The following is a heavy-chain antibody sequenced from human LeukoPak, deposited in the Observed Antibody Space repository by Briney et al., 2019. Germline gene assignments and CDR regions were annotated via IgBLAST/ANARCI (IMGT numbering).Heavy chain of an antibody. D-gene: IGHD1-26*01. J-gene: IGHJ4*02. CDR3: ARDQSIAGPTTADY. CDR2: INTDGSNT. Sequence: GGSLRLSCAGSGFTFSNAWMSRVRQAPGKGLVWVSRINTDGSNTIYADSVKGRFTISRDNAKNTLYLQMNSLRAEDTAVYYCARDQSIAGPTTADYWGQGTLVTVSS. V-gene: IGHV3-74*01. CDR1: GFTFSNAW.